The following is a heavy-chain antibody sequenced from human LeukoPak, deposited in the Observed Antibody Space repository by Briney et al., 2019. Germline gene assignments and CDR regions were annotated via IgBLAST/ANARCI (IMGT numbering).Heavy chain of an antibody. V-gene: IGHV4-4*07. CDR1: GGSVSSFH. Sequence: SETLSLTCTVFGGSVSSFHWSWIRQPAGEGLEWIGRIYMSGSTGYNPSLKSRVTISVDTSKNQFSLKLSSVTAADTAVYYCARVSVVVPAAIGDDNFDIWGQGTMVTVSS. D-gene: IGHD2-2*02. CDR2: IYMSGST. CDR3: ARVSVVVPAAIGDDNFDI. J-gene: IGHJ3*02.